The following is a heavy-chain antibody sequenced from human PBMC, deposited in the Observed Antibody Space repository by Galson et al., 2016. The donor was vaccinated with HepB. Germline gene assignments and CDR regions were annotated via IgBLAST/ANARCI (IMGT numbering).Heavy chain of an antibody. V-gene: IGHV3-23*01. D-gene: IGHD2-21*02. CDR2: ITGSGDYT. CDR1: GFTFSSCE. CDR3: AKFYSRDSYDFDY. J-gene: IGHJ4*02. Sequence: SLRLSCAASGFTFSSCEMKWVRQAPGKGLEWVSSITGSGDYTFYADSVKGRFTISRDNSKNTVYLQMKSLRAEDTAVYYCAKFYSRDSYDFDYWGQGTQVTVSS.